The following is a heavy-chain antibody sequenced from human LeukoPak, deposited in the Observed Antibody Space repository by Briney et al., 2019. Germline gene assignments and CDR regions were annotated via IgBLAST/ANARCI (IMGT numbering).Heavy chain of an antibody. CDR3: AKTLSSGWSGKYYFDY. CDR1: GFTFSTYA. V-gene: IGHV3-23*01. D-gene: IGHD6-19*01. Sequence: TGGSLRLSCAASGFTFSTYAISWVRQAPGKGLEWVSGISGNGDNTYYADSVKGRFTIYRDNSKSRLSLQMNSLRAEDTAVYYCAKTLSSGWSGKYYFDYWGQGNLVTVSS. CDR2: ISGNGDNT. J-gene: IGHJ4*02.